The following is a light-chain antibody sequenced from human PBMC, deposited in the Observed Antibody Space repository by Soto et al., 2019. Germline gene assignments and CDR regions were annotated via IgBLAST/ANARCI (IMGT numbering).Light chain of an antibody. J-gene: IGLJ1*01. CDR3: SSYAGSNNPLYV. CDR1: SSDVGGYNY. CDR2: EVS. V-gene: IGLV2-8*01. Sequence: QSALTQPPSASGSPGQSVTISCTGTSSDVGGYNYVSWYQQHPGKAPKLMIYEVSKRPSGVPDRFSGSKSGNTASLTVSGLQAKDEADYYCSSYAGSNNPLYVFGTGTKLTVL.